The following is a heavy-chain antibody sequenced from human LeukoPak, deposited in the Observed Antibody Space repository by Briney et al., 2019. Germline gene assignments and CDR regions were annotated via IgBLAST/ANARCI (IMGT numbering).Heavy chain of an antibody. V-gene: IGHV3-30*18. CDR1: EFTISIFG. CDR3: AKVNNYDDY. CDR2: ISPDGNKE. J-gene: IGHJ4*02. D-gene: IGHD1/OR15-1a*01. Sequence: PGRSLRLSCAASEFTISIFGIHWVRQAPGKGLEWVAAISPDGNKEYYTESVKGRFTVSRDNSKNMIYLQMNSLRGEDSAVYYCAKVNNYDDYWGQGPLVTVSS.